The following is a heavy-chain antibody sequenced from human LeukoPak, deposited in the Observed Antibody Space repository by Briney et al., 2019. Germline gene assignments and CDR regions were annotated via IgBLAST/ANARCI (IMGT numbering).Heavy chain of an antibody. D-gene: IGHD6-19*01. CDR2: INPNSGTT. V-gene: IGHV1-2*02. J-gene: IGHJ4*02. CDR1: GYIFTCYH. Sequence: GASVKVSCKAGGYIFTCYHMHWVRQAPGQGLEWMGWINPNSGTTNYAQKFQGRVTMTRDTSISTVYMELSRLTSDDTALYYCARDLGSGWYLFENWGQGTLATVSS. CDR3: ARDLGSGWYLFEN.